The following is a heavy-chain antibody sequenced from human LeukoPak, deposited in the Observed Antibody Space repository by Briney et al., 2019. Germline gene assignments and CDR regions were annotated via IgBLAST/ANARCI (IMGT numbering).Heavy chain of an antibody. CDR3: ATDGPSYSSGYYFDY. D-gene: IGHD6-19*01. CDR1: GFTFSSYG. V-gene: IGHV3-30*03. J-gene: IGHJ4*02. CDR2: ISYDGSNK. Sequence: PGGSLRLSCAASGFTFSSYGMHWVRQAPGKGLEWVAVISYDGSNKYYADSVKGRFTISRDNSKNTLYVQMNSLRAEDTAVYYCATDGPSYSSGYYFDYWGQGTLVTVSS.